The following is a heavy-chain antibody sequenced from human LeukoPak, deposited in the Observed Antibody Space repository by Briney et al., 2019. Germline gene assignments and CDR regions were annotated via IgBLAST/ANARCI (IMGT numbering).Heavy chain of an antibody. D-gene: IGHD7-27*01. Sequence: GGSLRLSCEVSGISFRGCYMSWVRQAPGKGLEWVSDISSGDRTYYAESLKGRFTISIDTSKYTLYLQMNNLRADGTARYYCTRDLTGTTWAENDYWGQGTLVTISS. CDR3: TRDLTGTTWAENDY. J-gene: IGHJ4*02. CDR1: GISFRGCY. V-gene: IGHV3-53*01. CDR2: ISSGDRT.